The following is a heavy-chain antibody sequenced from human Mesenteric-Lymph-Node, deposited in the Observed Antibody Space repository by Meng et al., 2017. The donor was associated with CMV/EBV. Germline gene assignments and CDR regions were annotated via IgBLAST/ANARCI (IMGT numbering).Heavy chain of an antibody. J-gene: IGHJ4*02. V-gene: IGHV3-30-3*01. Sequence: GESLKISCAASGFTFSSYAMHWVRQAPGKGLEWVAVISHDGSNKYYADSVKGRFTISRDNSKNTLYLQMNSLRAEDTAVYYCARDPLVNFLDCWGQGTLVTVSS. CDR3: ARDPLVNFLDC. CDR1: GFTFSSYA. D-gene: IGHD2-21*01. CDR2: ISHDGSNK.